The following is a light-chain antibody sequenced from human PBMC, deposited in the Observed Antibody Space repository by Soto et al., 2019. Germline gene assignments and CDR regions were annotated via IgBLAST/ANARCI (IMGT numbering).Light chain of an antibody. J-gene: IGLJ2*01. CDR1: SSDVDTYNY. CDR3: SSYTTSSTLV. Sequence: SALAQPASVSGSPGQSITIYCTATSSDVDTYNYVSWYQQHPGKAPKLMIFEVTNRPSGVSNRFSGSKSGNTASLIISGLQAEDEANYYCSSYTTSSTLVFGGGTQLTVL. V-gene: IGLV2-14*01. CDR2: EVT.